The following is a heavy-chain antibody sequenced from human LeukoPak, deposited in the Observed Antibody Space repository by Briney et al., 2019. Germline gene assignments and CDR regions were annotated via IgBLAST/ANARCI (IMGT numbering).Heavy chain of an antibody. CDR3: AKDGGYGSAWPFDY. CDR1: GFTFGSYA. V-gene: IGHV3-30*04. J-gene: IGHJ4*02. Sequence: PGRSLRLSCAASGFTFGSYAMHWVRQAPGKGLEWVAVITSDGSDQYYADSVEDRFIISRDRSKNTVYLQMNSLRAEDTAVYYCAKDGGYGSAWPFDYWGQGTLVTVSS. CDR2: ITSDGSDQ. D-gene: IGHD6-19*01.